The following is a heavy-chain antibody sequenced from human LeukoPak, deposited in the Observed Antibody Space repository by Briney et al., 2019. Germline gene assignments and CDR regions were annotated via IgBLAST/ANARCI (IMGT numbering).Heavy chain of an antibody. V-gene: IGHV3-21*01. CDR3: ARVFPYYGSSGLGEGY. CDR2: ISSSRSYI. J-gene: IGHJ4*02. D-gene: IGHD3-22*01. CDR1: GFTFSSYS. Sequence: PGGSLRLSCAASGFTFSSYSMNWVRQPPGKGLEWVSSISSSRSYIYYAESVKGRFNITRDNGKNSLYLQMNSLRAEDTAVYYCARVFPYYGSSGLGEGYWGQGTLVTVSS.